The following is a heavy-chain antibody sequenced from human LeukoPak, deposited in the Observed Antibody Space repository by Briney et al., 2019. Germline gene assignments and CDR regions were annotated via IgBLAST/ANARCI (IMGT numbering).Heavy chain of an antibody. D-gene: IGHD6-6*01. CDR2: ISTSSTYR. V-gene: IGHV3-21*01. CDR1: GFTFNSYS. Sequence: GGSLRLSCAASGFTFNSYSMNWVRQAPGKGLEWDSSISTSSTYRHYADPVKGRFTISRDNAKNSLYLQMNSLRAEDTAVYYCARDEYSSSPGYFDYWGQGTLVTVSS. CDR3: ARDEYSSSPGYFDY. J-gene: IGHJ4*02.